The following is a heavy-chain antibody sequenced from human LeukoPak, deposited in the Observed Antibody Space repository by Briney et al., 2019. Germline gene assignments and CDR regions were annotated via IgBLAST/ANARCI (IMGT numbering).Heavy chain of an antibody. CDR1: GGSISSYY. J-gene: IGHJ3*02. D-gene: IGHD1-26*01. Sequence: SETLSLTCTVSGGSISSYYWSWIRQPPGKGLEWIGYIYYSGSTNYNPSLKSRVTISVDTSKNQFSLKLSSVTAADTAVYYCAWSGSYSRAFDIWGQGTMVTVSS. CDR2: IYYSGST. V-gene: IGHV4-59*01. CDR3: AWSGSYSRAFDI.